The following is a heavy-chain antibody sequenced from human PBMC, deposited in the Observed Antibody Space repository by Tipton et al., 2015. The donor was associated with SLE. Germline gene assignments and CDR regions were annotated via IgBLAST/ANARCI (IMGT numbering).Heavy chain of an antibody. Sequence: TLSLTCAVYGGSFSGYYWSWIRQPPGKGLEWIGEINHSGSTDYNPSLKSRVTISVDTSKNQFSLKLSSVTAADTAVYYCARGLGELPGYCSSASCYRVLTESFQHWGQCTLVTVSS. CDR3: ARGLGELPGYCSSASCYRVLTESFQH. CDR2: INHSGST. CDR1: GGSFSGYY. J-gene: IGHJ1*01. D-gene: IGHD2-2*02. V-gene: IGHV4-34*01.